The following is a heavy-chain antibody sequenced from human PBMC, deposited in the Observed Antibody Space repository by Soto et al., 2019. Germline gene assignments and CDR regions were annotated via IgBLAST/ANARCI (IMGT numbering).Heavy chain of an antibody. CDR2: ISWDGGST. CDR1: GFTFDDYT. V-gene: IGHV3-43*01. J-gene: IGHJ6*02. D-gene: IGHD3-9*01. CDR3: SKDFGRRYDILTGYSYYYYGMDV. Sequence: EVQLVESGGVVVQPGGSLRLSCAASGFTFDDYTMHWVRQAPGTGLEWVSLISWDGGSTYYADSVKGGCTISRDKSKNSLYLKMNSLRTEDTALYYCSKDFGRRYDILTGYSYYYYGMDVWGQGTTVTVSS.